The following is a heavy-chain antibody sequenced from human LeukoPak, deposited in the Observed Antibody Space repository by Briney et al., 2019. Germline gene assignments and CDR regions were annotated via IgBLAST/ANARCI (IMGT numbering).Heavy chain of an antibody. CDR2: ISYDGSHK. Sequence: GGSLRLSCAASGFTFSSYGMHWVRQAPGKGLEGVEVISYDGSHKYYADSVNGRFTISRDNSKNTLYLQMNSLRAEDTAVYYCAKDLFPIAVAGYFDYWGQGTLVTVSS. V-gene: IGHV3-30*18. D-gene: IGHD6-19*01. J-gene: IGHJ4*02. CDR3: AKDLFPIAVAGYFDY. CDR1: GFTFSSYG.